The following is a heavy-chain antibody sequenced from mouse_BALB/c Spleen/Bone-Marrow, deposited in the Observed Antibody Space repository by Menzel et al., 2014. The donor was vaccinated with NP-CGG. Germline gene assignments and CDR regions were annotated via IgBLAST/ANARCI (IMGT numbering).Heavy chain of an antibody. CDR3: ARWEFYAMDY. J-gene: IGHJ4*01. V-gene: IGHV14-3*02. CDR2: IDPANGNT. D-gene: IGHD4-1*01. Sequence: EVQLQQSGAELVKPRASVKLSCTASGFNIKDTYMHWVKQRPEQGLEWIGRIDPANGNTKYDPKFQGKATITADTSSNTAYLQLSSLTSEDTAVYYCARWEFYAMDYWGQGTSGTVSS. CDR1: GFNIKDTY.